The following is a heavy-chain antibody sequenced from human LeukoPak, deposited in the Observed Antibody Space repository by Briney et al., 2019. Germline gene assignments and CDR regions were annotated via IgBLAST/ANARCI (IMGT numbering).Heavy chain of an antibody. D-gene: IGHD6-13*01. CDR1: GFTFSHNA. J-gene: IGHJ4*02. Sequence: GGSLRLSCAASGFTFSHNAMHWVRQAPGKGLEWVAVISYDGSNKYYADSVKGRFTISRDDSKNALDLQMNSLRPEDSAMYYCARSPAPTRSSWLYLDYWGQGTQVTVSS. CDR2: ISYDGSNK. V-gene: IGHV3-30-3*01. CDR3: ARSPAPTRSSWLYLDY.